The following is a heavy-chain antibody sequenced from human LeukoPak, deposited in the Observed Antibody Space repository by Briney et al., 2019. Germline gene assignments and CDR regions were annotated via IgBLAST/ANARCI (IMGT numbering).Heavy chain of an antibody. D-gene: IGHD3-22*01. CDR1: GFTFDDYA. V-gene: IGHV3-43*02. J-gene: IGHJ6*03. CDR2: ISGDGSNT. CDR3: AKGGPYYDGSSPLDV. Sequence: GGSLRLSCAASGFTFDDYAMHWVRQAPGQGLEWVSLISGDGSNTYYADSVKGRFTISRDNSKNSLYLQMNSLKTEDTALYYCAKGGPYYDGSSPLDVWGKGTTVTVSS.